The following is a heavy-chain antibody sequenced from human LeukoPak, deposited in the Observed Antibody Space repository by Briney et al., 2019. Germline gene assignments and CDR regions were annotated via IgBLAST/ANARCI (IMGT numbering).Heavy chain of an antibody. Sequence: PGGSLRLSCAASGFTLSNYWMSWVRQAPGKGLEWVANIKQDGSEKYIVDSVKGRFTISRDNAKNSLYLQMNSLRAEDTAVYYCARDLRNPVLRFLEWLDYWGQGTLVTVSS. CDR2: IKQDGSEK. D-gene: IGHD3-3*01. V-gene: IGHV3-7*01. CDR3: ARDLRNPVLRFLEWLDY. J-gene: IGHJ4*02. CDR1: GFTLSNYW.